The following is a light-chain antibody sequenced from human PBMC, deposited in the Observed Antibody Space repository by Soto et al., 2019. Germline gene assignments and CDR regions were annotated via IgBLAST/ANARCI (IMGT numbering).Light chain of an antibody. CDR2: AAS. CDR3: QQYGSSPWT. J-gene: IGKJ1*01. CDR1: QSVRNNY. Sequence: EIVLTQSPGTLSLSPGERATLSCRASQSVRNNYLALYQQKSGQAPRLLIYAASGRATGIPDRFIGSGSGTDFALTISRLEPEDVAVYHCQQYGSSPWTFGQGTKVEIK. V-gene: IGKV3-20*01.